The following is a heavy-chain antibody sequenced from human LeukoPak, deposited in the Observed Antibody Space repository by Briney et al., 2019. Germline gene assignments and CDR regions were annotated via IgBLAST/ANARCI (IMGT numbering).Heavy chain of an antibody. V-gene: IGHV3-73*01. Sequence: PGGSLRLSCAASGFTFSGSAMHWVRQASGKGLEWVGRIRSKANSYATAYAASVKGRFTISRDDSKNTAYLKMNSLKTEDTAVYYCATTLNYDILTGYYKPHYYYYMDVWGKGTTVTVSS. CDR1: GFTFSGSA. CDR2: IRSKANSYAT. J-gene: IGHJ6*03. CDR3: ATTLNYDILTGYYKPHYYYYMDV. D-gene: IGHD3-9*01.